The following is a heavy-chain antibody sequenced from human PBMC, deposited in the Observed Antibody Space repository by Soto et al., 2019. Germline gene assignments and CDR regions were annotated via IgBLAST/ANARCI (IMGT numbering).Heavy chain of an antibody. Sequence: QLQLQESGPGLVNPSETLSLTCTVSGGSISSSSYYWGWIRQPPGKGLEWIGSIYYSGSTYYNPSLKSRVTISVDTSKNQFSLKLSSVTAADTAVYYCARHRHYYDSSGYHDAFDIWGQGTMVTVSS. J-gene: IGHJ3*02. CDR2: IYYSGST. CDR3: ARHRHYYDSSGYHDAFDI. V-gene: IGHV4-39*01. D-gene: IGHD3-22*01. CDR1: GGSISSSSYY.